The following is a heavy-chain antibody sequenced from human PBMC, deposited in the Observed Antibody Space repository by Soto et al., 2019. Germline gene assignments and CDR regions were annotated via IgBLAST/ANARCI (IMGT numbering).Heavy chain of an antibody. CDR1: GFTFSNYA. CDR2: VGGSGDST. CDR3: AKSRLGYCSGGSCYPPHYFDY. V-gene: IGHV3-23*01. Sequence: EVQLLDSGGGLVQPGGSLRLSCAASGFTFSNYAMSWVRQAPGKGLEWVSGVGGSGDSTYYADSVKGRFTISRDNSKDTLYLQMNSLRAEDTAVYYCAKSRLGYCSGGSCYPPHYFDYWGQGTLVTVSS. J-gene: IGHJ4*02. D-gene: IGHD2-15*01.